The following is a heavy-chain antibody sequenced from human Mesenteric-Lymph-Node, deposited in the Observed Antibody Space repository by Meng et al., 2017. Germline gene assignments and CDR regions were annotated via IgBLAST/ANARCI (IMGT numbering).Heavy chain of an antibody. V-gene: IGHV3-33*01. CDR3: ARGDYDILTGFLDAFDI. D-gene: IGHD3-9*01. CDR2: MSSDGANI. CDR1: GFTFNNYA. Sequence: GESLKISCATSGFTFNNYAMHWVRQAPGKGLEWVTLMSSDGANIQHADSVKGRFTISRDNSKNTLFLEMNTLRAEDTAVYYCARGDYDILTGFLDAFDIWGQGTMVTVSS. J-gene: IGHJ3*02.